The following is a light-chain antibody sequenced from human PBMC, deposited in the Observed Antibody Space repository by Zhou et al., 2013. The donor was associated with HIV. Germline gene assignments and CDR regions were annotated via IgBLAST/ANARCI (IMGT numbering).Light chain of an antibody. CDR2: GAS. V-gene: IGKV3-15*01. Sequence: EIVMTQSPATLSVSPGERATLSCRASQSVNSKVAWYQQKPGQVPRLLIYGASTRATGVPARFSGSGSGTEFTLIISSLQSEDFAVYYCQQYNIWPGAFGQGTKLEIK. J-gene: IGKJ2*01. CDR3: QQYNIWPGA. CDR1: QSVNSK.